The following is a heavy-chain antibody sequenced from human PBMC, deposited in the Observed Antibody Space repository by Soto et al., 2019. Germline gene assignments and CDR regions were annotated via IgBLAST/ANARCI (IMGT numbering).Heavy chain of an antibody. J-gene: IGHJ4*02. V-gene: IGHV1-69*06. Sequence: QVQLMQSGAEVKKPGSSVKVSCKASGGTISTNVISWVRQAPGQGLEWMGEIMPIFAAPNNAQKFQGRLTITADTSTTTVYMELSSLTSEDTAVYCCATGARYCSGGSCYPDDWGQGTLVTVSS. CDR2: IMPIFAAP. CDR3: ATGARYCSGGSCYPDD. D-gene: IGHD2-15*01. CDR1: GGTISTNV.